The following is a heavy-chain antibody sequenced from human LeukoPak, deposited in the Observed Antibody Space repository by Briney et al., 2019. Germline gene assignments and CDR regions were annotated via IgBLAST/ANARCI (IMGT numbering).Heavy chain of an antibody. J-gene: IGHJ4*02. V-gene: IGHV4-4*02. D-gene: IGHD4-17*01. Sequence: SETLSLTCAVSGGSISSRNWWSWVRQPPGKGLEWIGEIYHSGSTNYNPSLKTRVTISVDKSKNQFSLKLSSVAAADTAVYYCARASHDYGDYSHFDYWGQGTLVTVSS. CDR1: GGSISSRNW. CDR3: ARASHDYGDYSHFDY. CDR2: IYHSGST.